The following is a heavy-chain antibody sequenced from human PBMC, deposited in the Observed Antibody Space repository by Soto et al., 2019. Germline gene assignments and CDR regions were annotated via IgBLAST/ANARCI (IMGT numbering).Heavy chain of an antibody. J-gene: IGHJ4*02. CDR2: ISAYNGNT. V-gene: IGHV1-18*01. CDR3: ARERAARYFDY. D-gene: IGHD6-6*01. Sequence: ASVKVSCKASGYTFTIYGISWVLQAPGQGLEWMGWISAYNGNTNYAQKLQGRVTMTTDTSTSTAYMELRSLRSDDTAVYYCARERAARYFDYWGQGTLVTVSS. CDR1: GYTFTIYG.